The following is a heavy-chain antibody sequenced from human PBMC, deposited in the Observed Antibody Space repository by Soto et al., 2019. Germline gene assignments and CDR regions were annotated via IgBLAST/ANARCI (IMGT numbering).Heavy chain of an antibody. V-gene: IGHV3-23*01. CDR1: RFIFSDYT. CDR3: VKDGISRNSVWDPFDV. J-gene: IGHJ3*01. Sequence: GGSLRLSCEASRFIFSDYTMTWVRQAPGKGLEWVSSIGGPGTDTYYADYVKGRFTISRDDSRDKLYLQMNSLRDDDTAIYYCVKDGISRNSVWDPFDVWGQGTMVTHSS. CDR2: IGGPGTDT. D-gene: IGHD4-4*01.